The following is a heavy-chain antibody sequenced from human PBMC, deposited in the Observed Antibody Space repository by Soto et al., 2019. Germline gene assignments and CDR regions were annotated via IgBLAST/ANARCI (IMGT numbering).Heavy chain of an antibody. V-gene: IGHV4-34*01. J-gene: IGHJ4*02. D-gene: IGHD2-2*01. Sequence: QVQLQQWGAGLLKPSETLSLTCAVYGGSFSGYYWSWIRQPPGKGLEWIGEINHSGSTNYNPSLKSRVTISVDTSQNQFSLKLSSVTAADTAVYYCARGYCSSTSCQPYYFDYWGQGTLVTVSS. CDR2: INHSGST. CDR1: GGSFSGYY. CDR3: ARGYCSSTSCQPYYFDY.